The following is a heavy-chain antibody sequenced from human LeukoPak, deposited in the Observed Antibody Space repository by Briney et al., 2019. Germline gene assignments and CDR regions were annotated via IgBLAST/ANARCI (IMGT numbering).Heavy chain of an antibody. CDR1: GFTFSDYY. CDR3: AKVSDIVIIPTAPMGYCFDY. CDR2: ISSSGSTI. J-gene: IGHJ4*02. D-gene: IGHD2-2*01. Sequence: GGSLRLSCAASGFTFSDYYMSWIRQAPGKGLEWVSYISSSGSTIYYADSVKGRFTISRDNAKNSLYLQVNSLRAEDTAVYYCAKVSDIVIIPTAPMGYCFDYWGQGTLVTVSS. V-gene: IGHV3-11*01.